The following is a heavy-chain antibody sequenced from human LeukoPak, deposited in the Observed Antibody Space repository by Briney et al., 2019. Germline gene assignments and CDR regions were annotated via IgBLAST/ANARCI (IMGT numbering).Heavy chain of an antibody. CDR1: GGSSSGYY. D-gene: IGHD3-22*01. Sequence: SETLSLTCAVYGGSSSGYYRSWIRQPPGKGLEWIGEINHSGSTNYNPSLKSRVTISVDTSKNQFSLKLSSVTAADTAVYYCARANLGGYYYFDYWGQGTLVTVSS. CDR3: ARANLGGYYYFDY. V-gene: IGHV4-34*01. CDR2: INHSGST. J-gene: IGHJ4*02.